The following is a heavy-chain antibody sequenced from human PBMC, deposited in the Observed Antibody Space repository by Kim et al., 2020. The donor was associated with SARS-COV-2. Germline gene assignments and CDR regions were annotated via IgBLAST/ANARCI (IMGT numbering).Heavy chain of an antibody. D-gene: IGHD2-21*02. CDR2: IHSSGTT. CDR3: ARGGVYDNVTALYNYAMDV. Sequence: SETLSLTCSVSARYISTYYWSWIRQPPGKGLEWIGYIHSSGTTNYNPSLKSRVTISVDTSKNQFSLKLKSVTAADTAVYYCARGGVYDNVTALYNYAMDVWGQGTTVTVSS. CDR1: ARYISTYY. J-gene: IGHJ6*02. V-gene: IGHV4-59*01.